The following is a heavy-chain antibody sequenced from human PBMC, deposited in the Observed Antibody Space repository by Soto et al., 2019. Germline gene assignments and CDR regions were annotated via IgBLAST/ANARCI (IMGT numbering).Heavy chain of an antibody. J-gene: IGHJ6*02. Sequence: ASVKVSCKASGYTFTTYDINWVRQAPGQGLGWLGWMDPNSGSTDYAQKFQGRVTMTRNTSISTAYMELSSLRSEDTAVHYCARSLAPLYYYYGMDVWGQGTTVTVSS. CDR1: GYTFTTYD. CDR3: ARSLAPLYYYYGMDV. V-gene: IGHV1-8*01. CDR2: MDPNSGST.